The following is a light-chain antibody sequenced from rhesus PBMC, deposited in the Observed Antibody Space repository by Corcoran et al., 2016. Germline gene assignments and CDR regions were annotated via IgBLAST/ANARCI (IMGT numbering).Light chain of an antibody. J-gene: IGLJ1*01. V-gene: IGLV7-88*01. CDR2: DTS. Sequence: AVVTQEPSLTVSPGGTVTLTCGSSAGAVTGSHYPYWFQQKPGQAPRTLIYDTSNKLSWTPARFSGSLLGGKAALTLSGAQPEDEAEYYCWLLYRGDYIFGAGTRLTVL. CDR3: WLLYRGDYI. CDR1: AGAVTGSHY.